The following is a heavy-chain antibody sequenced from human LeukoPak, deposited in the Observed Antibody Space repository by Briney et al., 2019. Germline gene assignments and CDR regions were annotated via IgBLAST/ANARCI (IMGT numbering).Heavy chain of an antibody. V-gene: IGHV1-69*06. J-gene: IGHJ5*02. CDR1: GYTFTSYD. CDR2: IIPIFGTA. CDR3: ARDSGYGTTMFDP. Sequence: SVKVSCKASGYTFTSYDINWVRQAPGQGLEWMGGIIPIFGTANYAQKFQGRVTITADKSTSTAYMELSSLRSEDTAVYYCARDSGYGTTMFDPWGQGTLVTVSS. D-gene: IGHD5-12*01.